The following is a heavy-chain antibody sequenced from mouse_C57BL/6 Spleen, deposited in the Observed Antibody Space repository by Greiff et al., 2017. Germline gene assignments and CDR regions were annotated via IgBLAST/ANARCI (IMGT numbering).Heavy chain of an antibody. Sequence: VKLQQPGAELVKPGASVKMSCKASGYTFTSYWITWVKQRPGQGLEWIGDIYPGSGSTNYNEKFKSKATLTVDTSSSTAYMQLSSLTSEDSAVYYCALYYYGSSFYYAMDYWGQGTSVTVSS. CDR2: IYPGSGST. CDR1: GYTFTSYW. V-gene: IGHV1-55*01. CDR3: ALYYYGSSFYYAMDY. D-gene: IGHD1-1*01. J-gene: IGHJ4*01.